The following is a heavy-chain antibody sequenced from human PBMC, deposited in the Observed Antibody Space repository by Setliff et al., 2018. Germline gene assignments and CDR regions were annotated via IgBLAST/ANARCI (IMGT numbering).Heavy chain of an antibody. CDR3: ARDPHYDPTYSLPGHAFDF. J-gene: IGHJ3*01. D-gene: IGHD3-22*01. CDR2: LFDGGSA. Sequence: PSETLSLTCTVSGGSITSGSFYWSWIRQPAGKKLEWIGSLFDGGSAYYSPSLKSRASISLDASKNQFALKLTSATAADTAVYYCARDPHYDPTYSLPGHAFDFWGQGIMVTVS. V-gene: IGHV4-39*06. CDR1: GGSITSGSFY.